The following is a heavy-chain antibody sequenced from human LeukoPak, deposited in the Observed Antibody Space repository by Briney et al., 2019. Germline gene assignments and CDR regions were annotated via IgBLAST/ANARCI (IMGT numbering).Heavy chain of an antibody. Sequence: ASVKVSCKASGGTFSSYAISWVRQAPGQGLEWMGRIIPILGIANYAQKFQGRVTMTRDTSTSTVYMELSSLRSEDTAVYYCARARTTVTPFDPWGQGTLVTVSS. CDR1: GGTFSSYA. D-gene: IGHD4-11*01. J-gene: IGHJ5*02. CDR2: IIPILGIA. CDR3: ARARTTVTPFDP. V-gene: IGHV1-69*04.